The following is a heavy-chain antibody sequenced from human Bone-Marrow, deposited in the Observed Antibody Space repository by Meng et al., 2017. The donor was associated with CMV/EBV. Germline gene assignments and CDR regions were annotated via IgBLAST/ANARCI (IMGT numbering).Heavy chain of an antibody. CDR3: ARVSRSGYDGMVDY. J-gene: IGHJ4*02. V-gene: IGHV3-53*01. CDR2: IYSGGST. CDR1: GFTFSSYA. D-gene: IGHD5-12*01. Sequence: GGSLRLSCAASGFTFSSYAMSWVRQAPGKGLEWVSVIYSGGSTYYADSVKGRFTISRDNSKNTLYLQMNSLRAEDTAVYYCARVSRSGYDGMVDYWGQGTLVTVSS.